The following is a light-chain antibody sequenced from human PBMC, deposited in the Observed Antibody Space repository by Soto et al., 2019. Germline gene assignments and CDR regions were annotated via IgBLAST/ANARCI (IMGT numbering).Light chain of an antibody. Sequence: DIVMTQSPDSLAVSLGERATINCKSSQSVLYSSNNKNYLAWYQQKPGQPPKLLIYWASTRESGVPDRFSGSGSGTDFTLTISSLQAEDVAVYYCQLYYSTPPTFGKGTKVDIK. V-gene: IGKV4-1*01. J-gene: IGKJ1*01. CDR3: QLYYSTPPT. CDR2: WAS. CDR1: QSVLYSSNNKNY.